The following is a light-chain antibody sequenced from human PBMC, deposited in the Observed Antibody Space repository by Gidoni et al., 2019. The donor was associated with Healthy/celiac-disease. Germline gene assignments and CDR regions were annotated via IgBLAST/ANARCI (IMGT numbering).Light chain of an antibody. CDR1: QSVSSY. V-gene: IGKV3-11*01. Sequence: EIVLTQSPATLSLSPGERATLSCRASQSVSSYLAWYQQQPGQAPRLLIYDASNRATGIPARFSGSGSVTDFTLTISSLEPEDFAVYYCQQRSNWPPFTFGPGTKVDIK. J-gene: IGKJ3*01. CDR2: DAS. CDR3: QQRSNWPPFT.